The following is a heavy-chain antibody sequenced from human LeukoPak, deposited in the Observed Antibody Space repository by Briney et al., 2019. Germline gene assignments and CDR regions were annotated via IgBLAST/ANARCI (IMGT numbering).Heavy chain of an antibody. D-gene: IGHD3-22*01. V-gene: IGHV3-30*04. CDR3: AMYYYDSSGPMG. Sequence: GRSLRLSCAASGFTFSSYAMHWVRQAPGKGLEWVAVISYDGSNKYYADSVKGRFTISRDNSKNTLYLQMNSLRAEDTAVYYCAMYYYDSSGPMGWGQGTLVTVSS. CDR1: GFTFSSYA. J-gene: IGHJ4*02. CDR2: ISYDGSNK.